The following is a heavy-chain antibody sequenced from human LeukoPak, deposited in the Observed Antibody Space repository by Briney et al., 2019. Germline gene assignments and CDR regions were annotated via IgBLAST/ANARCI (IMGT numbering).Heavy chain of an antibody. CDR1: GYTFTGYY. Sequence: ASVKVSCKASGYTFTGYYMHWVRQAPGQGLEWMGGIIPIFGTANYAQKFQGRVTITADESTSTAYMELSSLRSEDTAVYYCARAILYYYYYYGMDVWGQGTTVTVSS. CDR3: ARAILYYYYYYGMDV. J-gene: IGHJ6*02. V-gene: IGHV1-69*13. CDR2: IIPIFGTA. D-gene: IGHD2-15*01.